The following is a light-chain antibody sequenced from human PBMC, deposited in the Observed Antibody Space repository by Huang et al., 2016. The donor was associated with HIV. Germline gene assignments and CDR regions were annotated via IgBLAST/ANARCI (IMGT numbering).Light chain of an antibody. J-gene: IGKJ4*01. V-gene: IGKV3-11*01. CDR1: QSITNH. CDR2: DAS. CDR3: QQHDSWLT. Sequence: IVLTQSPASLSWYLGERVTLSCRARQSITNHLAWYQQRPGQAPRLRIYDASTGVAGVPARFSGSGSGTDFTLTINSLEPEDFALYYCQQHDSWLTFGGGTKVEVK.